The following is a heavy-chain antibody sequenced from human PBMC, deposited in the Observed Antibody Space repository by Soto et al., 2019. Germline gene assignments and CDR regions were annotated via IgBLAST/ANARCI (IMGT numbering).Heavy chain of an antibody. V-gene: IGHV1-69*01. CDR3: ARSGGYCSSTSCQDYYYYGMDV. CDR1: GGTFSSYA. CDR2: IIPIFGTA. D-gene: IGHD2-2*01. J-gene: IGHJ6*02. Sequence: QVQLVQSGAEVKKPGSSVKVSCKASGGTFSSYAISWVRQAPGQGLEWMGGIIPIFGTANYAQKFQGRVPITADESTSTAYMELSSLRSEDTAVYYCARSGGYCSSTSCQDYYYYGMDVWGQGTTVTVSS.